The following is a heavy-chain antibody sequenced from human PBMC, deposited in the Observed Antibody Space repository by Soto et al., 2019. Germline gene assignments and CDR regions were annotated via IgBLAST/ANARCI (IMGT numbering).Heavy chain of an antibody. J-gene: IGHJ6*02. CDR2: MNPNSGNT. D-gene: IGHD3-3*01. CDR3: ARGSLYYDFWSGYYTAGGMDV. CDR1: GYTFTSYD. V-gene: IGHV1-8*01. Sequence: ASVKVSCKASGYTFTSYDINWVRQATGQGLEWMGWMNPNSGNTGYAQKFQGRVTMTRNTSISTAYMELSSLRSEDTAVYYCARGSLYYDFWSGYYTAGGMDVWGQGTTVTVSS.